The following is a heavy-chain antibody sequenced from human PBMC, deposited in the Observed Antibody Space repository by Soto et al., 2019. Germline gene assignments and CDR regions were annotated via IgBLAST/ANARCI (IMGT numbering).Heavy chain of an antibody. CDR1: GGSVTSDEDY. Sequence: SETLSLTCTVSGGSVTSDEDYWTWIRQSPGKGLEWIGYISNSGSTGYNPSLKTRLSMSVDRSKNQFTLRLTSVTAADTAVYFCATESGSTYGYFDHWGQGTQVTVS. CDR2: ISNSGST. V-gene: IGHV4-30-4*01. D-gene: IGHD5-18*01. J-gene: IGHJ4*02. CDR3: ATESGSTYGYFDH.